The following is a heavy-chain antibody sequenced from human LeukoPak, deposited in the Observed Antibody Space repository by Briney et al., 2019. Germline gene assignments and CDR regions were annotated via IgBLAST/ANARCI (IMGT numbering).Heavy chain of an antibody. CDR3: AKAMGGYGDYTWYFQH. Sequence: PGGSLRLSCAVSGFTFSGFWMSWSRQAPGKGLEWVASINSDGSEGYYADVVKGRFTISRDNAKNSLYLQMNSLGAEDTALYYCAKAMGGYGDYTWYFQHWGQGTLVTVSS. D-gene: IGHD4-17*01. V-gene: IGHV3-7*03. CDR1: GFTFSGFW. J-gene: IGHJ1*01. CDR2: INSDGSEG.